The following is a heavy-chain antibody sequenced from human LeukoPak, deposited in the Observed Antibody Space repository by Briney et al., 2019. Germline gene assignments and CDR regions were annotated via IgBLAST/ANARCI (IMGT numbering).Heavy chain of an antibody. CDR1: GFTFSTYW. CDR2: IKGDGSTP. V-gene: IGHV3-74*01. D-gene: IGHD3-22*01. CDR3: ARGWVPSDISMN. J-gene: IGHJ3*01. Sequence: PVGSLRLSCAASGFTFSTYWMHWVRQAPGKGLVWVSRIKGDGSTPEYADSVKGRFTISRDNAKNTVDLQMNSLRAEDTAVYYCARGWVPSDISMNWGQGTMVIVSS.